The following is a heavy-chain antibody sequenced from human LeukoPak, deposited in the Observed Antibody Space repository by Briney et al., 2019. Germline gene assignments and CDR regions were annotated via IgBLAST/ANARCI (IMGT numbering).Heavy chain of an antibody. J-gene: IGHJ4*02. Sequence: SETLSLTCTVSGASIKTYYWSWVRQSPGKGLEWIGYIYFNGRTNYNPSLNSRVTISVDTSKNQFSLKLSSVTAADTAVYYCARQYCSSTSCYLDYWGQGTLVTVSS. V-gene: IGHV4-59*08. D-gene: IGHD2-2*01. CDR2: IYFNGRT. CDR3: ARQYCSSTSCYLDY. CDR1: GASIKTYY.